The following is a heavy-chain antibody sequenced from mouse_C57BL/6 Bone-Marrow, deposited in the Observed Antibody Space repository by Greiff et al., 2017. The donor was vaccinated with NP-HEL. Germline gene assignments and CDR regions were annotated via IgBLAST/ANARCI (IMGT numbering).Heavy chain of an antibody. Sequence: EVMLVESGGGLVQPGESLKLSCESNEYEFPSHDMSWVRKTPEKRLELVAAINSDGGSTYYPDTMERRFIISRDNTKKTLYLQMSSLRSEDTALYYCARHYYGSSWSDWYFDVWGTGTTVTVSS. CDR1: EYEFPSHD. D-gene: IGHD1-1*01. V-gene: IGHV5-2*01. CDR3: ARHYYGSSWSDWYFDV. J-gene: IGHJ1*03. CDR2: INSDGGST.